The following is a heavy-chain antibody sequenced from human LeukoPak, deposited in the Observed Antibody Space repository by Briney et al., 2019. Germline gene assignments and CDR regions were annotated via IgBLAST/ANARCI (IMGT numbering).Heavy chain of an antibody. CDR1: GGSFSGNY. CDR2: INHSGST. Sequence: SETLSLTCAVYGGSFSGNYWSWIRQSPGKGLEWIGEINHSGSTNYNPSLKSRVTISVDTSKNQFSLKLSSVTAADTAVYYCARHQTRITMVRGVIVRAPYYMDVWGKGTTVTISS. J-gene: IGHJ6*03. V-gene: IGHV4-34*01. D-gene: IGHD3-10*01. CDR3: ARHQTRITMVRGVIVRAPYYMDV.